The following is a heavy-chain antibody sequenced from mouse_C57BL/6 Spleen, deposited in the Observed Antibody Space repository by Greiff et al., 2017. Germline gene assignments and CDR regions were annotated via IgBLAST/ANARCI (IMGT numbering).Heavy chain of an antibody. D-gene: IGHD1-1*01. CDR1: GYSITSGYY. J-gene: IGHJ2*01. Sequence: VQLKESGPGLVKPSQSLSLTCSVTGYSITSGYYWNWIRQFPGNKLEWMGYISYDGSNNYNPSLKNRISITRDTSKNQFFLKLNSVTTEDTATYYCAREGNYGSSYGYWGQGTTLTVSS. CDR3: AREGNYGSSYGY. V-gene: IGHV3-6*01. CDR2: ISYDGSN.